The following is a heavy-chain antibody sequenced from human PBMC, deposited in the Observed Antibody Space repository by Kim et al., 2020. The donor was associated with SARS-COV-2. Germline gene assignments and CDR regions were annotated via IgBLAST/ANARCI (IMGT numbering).Heavy chain of an antibody. Sequence: SVKVSCMASGDPLTGFAFNWVRQAPGQGLEWMGGFIPISGVANAAQRFEGRATIGAGESTGTAHMILSSLTSEDTGIYYCALRGLCSADCPPIEFWGQGTVVTVSS. V-gene: IGHV1-69*13. CDR2: FIPISGVA. CDR1: GDPLTGFA. J-gene: IGHJ4*02. CDR3: ALRGLCSADCPPIEF. D-gene: IGHD2-21*02.